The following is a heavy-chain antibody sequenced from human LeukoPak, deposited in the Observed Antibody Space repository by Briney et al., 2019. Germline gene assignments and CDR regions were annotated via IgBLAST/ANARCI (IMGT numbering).Heavy chain of an antibody. D-gene: IGHD4-11*01. V-gene: IGHV3-30*03. J-gene: IGHJ4*02. Sequence: GRSLRLSCAASGFTFSSYGMHWVRQAPGKGLEWVAFISYDGSNKYYADSVKGRFTISRDNSKNTLYLQMNSLRAEDTAVYYCARDEDSNYYYFDYWGQGTLVTVSS. CDR2: ISYDGSNK. CDR3: ARDEDSNYYYFDY. CDR1: GFTFSSYG.